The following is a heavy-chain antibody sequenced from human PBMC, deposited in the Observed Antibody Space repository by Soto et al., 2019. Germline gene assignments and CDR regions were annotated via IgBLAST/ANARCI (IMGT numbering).Heavy chain of an antibody. CDR1: GFTFSNFA. V-gene: IGHV3-64D*06. J-gene: IGHJ4*02. D-gene: IGHD3-16*01. CDR2: IGSNGVST. Sequence: LRLSCSVSGFTFSNFAMHWVRQAPGKGLEYVSAIGSNGVSTYYVDSVKGRFTISRDNSKNTLFLQMTSLRPEDTAVYYCVKEYTTPTLYHFDYWGQGTLVTVSS. CDR3: VKEYTTPTLYHFDY.